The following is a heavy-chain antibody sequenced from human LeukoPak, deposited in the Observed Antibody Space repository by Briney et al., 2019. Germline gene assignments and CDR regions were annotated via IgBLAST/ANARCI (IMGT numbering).Heavy chain of an antibody. Sequence: SVKVSCKASGGTFSSNAISWVRQAPGQGLEWMGGIIPIFGIANYAQKFQDRVTITADKSTSTAYMELSGLRSEDTAVYYCARQGPTYYDSSGYYYAEDYYMDVWGKGTTVTVSS. D-gene: IGHD3-22*01. V-gene: IGHV1-69*10. CDR2: IIPIFGIA. CDR1: GGTFSSNA. J-gene: IGHJ6*03. CDR3: ARQGPTYYDSSGYYYAEDYYMDV.